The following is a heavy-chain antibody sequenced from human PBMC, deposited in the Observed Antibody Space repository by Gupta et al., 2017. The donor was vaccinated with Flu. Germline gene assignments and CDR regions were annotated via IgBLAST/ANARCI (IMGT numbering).Heavy chain of an antibody. V-gene: IGHV3-74*03. CDR1: SY. D-gene: IGHD4-17*01. CDR2: INPDGSST. J-gene: IGHJ4*02. CDR3: ATVTSGC. Sequence: SYLQWVRQARGKGLVWVSRINPDGSSTTYAESVKGLFTISRDNAKNTLYLQRNSLGDDDTAVYYCATVTSGCWGQGTLVTVSS.